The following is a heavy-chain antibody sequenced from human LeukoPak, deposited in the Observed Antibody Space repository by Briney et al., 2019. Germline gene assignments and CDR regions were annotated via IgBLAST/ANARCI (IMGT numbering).Heavy chain of an antibody. V-gene: IGHV3-30-3*01. CDR2: ISYDGSNK. Sequence: PGGSLRLSCAASGFTFSSYAMHWVRQAPGKGLEWVAVISYDGSNKYYADSVKGRFTISRDNSKKTLYLQMNSLRAEDTAVYYCAKDLEYQLTPGPYDYWGQGTLVTVSS. J-gene: IGHJ4*02. CDR1: GFTFSSYA. CDR3: AKDLEYQLTPGPYDY. D-gene: IGHD2-2*01.